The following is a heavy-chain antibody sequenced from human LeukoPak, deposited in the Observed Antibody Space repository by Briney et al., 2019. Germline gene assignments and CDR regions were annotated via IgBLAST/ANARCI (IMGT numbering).Heavy chain of an antibody. J-gene: IGHJ4*02. CDR3: ARGDCGGDCYVLDY. V-gene: IGHV3-66*02. CDR1: GFSVSDNY. CDR2: IYSSGST. Sequence: GGSLRLSCAASGFSVSDNYMYWVRQAPGKGLEWVSVIYSSGSTYYADFVKGRFTISRDISKNTLYLQMNSLRPEDTAVYYCARGDCGGDCYVLDYWGQGTLVTVSS. D-gene: IGHD2-21*02.